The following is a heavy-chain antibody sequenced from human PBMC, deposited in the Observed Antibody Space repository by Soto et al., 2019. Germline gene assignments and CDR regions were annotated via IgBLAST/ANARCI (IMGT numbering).Heavy chain of an antibody. CDR2: INTYNGNT. CDR3: ARDPMTGYLQFDY. J-gene: IGHJ4*02. V-gene: IGHV1-18*01. D-gene: IGHD3-9*01. CDR1: GYTFTNSG. Sequence: QIQLVQAGAEVKKPGASVKLSCRASGYTFTNSGISWVRQAPGQGLEWMGWINTYNGNTRYAQKLQGRVTMTTDTSTNTAYMELRSLRSDDTAMYFCARDPMTGYLQFDYWGQGTLVTVSS.